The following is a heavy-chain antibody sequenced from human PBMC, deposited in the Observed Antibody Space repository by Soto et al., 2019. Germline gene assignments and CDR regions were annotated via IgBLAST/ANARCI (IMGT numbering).Heavy chain of an antibody. CDR3: ARRTYSYGLTDY. D-gene: IGHD5-18*01. Sequence: PSETLSLTCTVSGGSISSSSYYWGWIRQPPGKGLEWIGSIYYSGSTYYNPSLKSRVTISVDTSKNQFSLKLSSVTAADTAVYYCARRTYSYGLTDYWAREPWSPSPQ. CDR2: IYYSGST. CDR1: GGSISSSSYY. V-gene: IGHV4-39*01. J-gene: IGHJ4*02.